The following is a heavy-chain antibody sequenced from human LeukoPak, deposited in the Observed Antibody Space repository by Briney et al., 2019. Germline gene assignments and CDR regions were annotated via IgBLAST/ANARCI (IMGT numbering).Heavy chain of an antibody. V-gene: IGHV3-15*01. D-gene: IGHD6-19*01. CDR1: GFIFSNAY. J-gene: IGHJ4*02. CDR2: IKSKTEGGTI. Sequence: GGSLRLSCAASGFIFSNAYMKWVRQAPGKGLEWVGRIKSKTEGGTIDYAAPVKGRFTISRGDSKNMVYLQMNSLKTEDTAVYYCTTDAGYSSGWYNYWGQGILVTVSS. CDR3: TTDAGYSSGWYNY.